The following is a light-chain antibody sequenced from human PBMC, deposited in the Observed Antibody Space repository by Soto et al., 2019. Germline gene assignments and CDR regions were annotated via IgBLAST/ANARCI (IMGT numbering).Light chain of an antibody. V-gene: IGLV2-14*01. CDR3: QSYDSTLSGSRV. Sequence: QSALTQPASVSGSPGQSITISCTGTSSDVGGYNYVSWYQQHPDKAPKLMIYEVSNRPSGVSNRFSGSKSGNTASLTISGLQSEDEADYYCQSYDSTLSGSRVFGGGTKLTVL. CDR2: EVS. CDR1: SSDVGGYNY. J-gene: IGLJ3*02.